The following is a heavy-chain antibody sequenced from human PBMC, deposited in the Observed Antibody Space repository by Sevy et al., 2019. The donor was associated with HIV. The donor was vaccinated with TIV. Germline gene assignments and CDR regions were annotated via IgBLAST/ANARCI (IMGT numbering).Heavy chain of an antibody. D-gene: IGHD3-22*01. CDR2: IWDEGSNK. Sequence: GGSLRLSCAASGFTFSNYGMHWVRQAPGKGLEWVAVIWDEGSNKYYADSVKGRFTISRDNSKNTLYLQMNSLRVEDTAVYFCARGGDFNDRSAKRDFDYWGQGTLVTVSS. J-gene: IGHJ4*02. CDR1: GFTFSNYG. CDR3: ARGGDFNDRSAKRDFDY. V-gene: IGHV3-33*01.